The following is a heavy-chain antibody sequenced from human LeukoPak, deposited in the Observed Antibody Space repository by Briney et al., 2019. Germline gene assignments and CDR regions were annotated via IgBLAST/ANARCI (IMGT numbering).Heavy chain of an antibody. CDR2: ISYDGSNK. V-gene: IGHV3-30*18. D-gene: IGHD2-15*01. CDR1: GFTFGSYG. J-gene: IGHJ4*02. Sequence: GGSLRLSCAASGFTFGSYGMHWVRQAPGKGLEWVAVISYDGSNKYYADSVKGRFTISRDNSKNTLYLQMNSLRAEDTAVYYCAKDQCSGGSCYSDYWGQGTLVTVSS. CDR3: AKDQCSGGSCYSDY.